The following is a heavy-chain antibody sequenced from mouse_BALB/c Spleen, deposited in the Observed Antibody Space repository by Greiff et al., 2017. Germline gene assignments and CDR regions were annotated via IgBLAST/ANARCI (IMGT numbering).Heavy chain of an antibody. J-gene: IGHJ4*01. Sequence: EVKLVESGGGLVQPGGSRKLSCAASGFTFSSFGMHWVRQAPEKGLEWVAYISSGSSTIYYADTVKGRFTISRDYPKNTLFLQMTSLRSEDTAVYYCARERDYYGYAMDYWGQGTSVTVAS. CDR2: ISSGSSTI. D-gene: IGHD1-1*01. CDR3: ARERDYYGYAMDY. V-gene: IGHV5-17*02. CDR1: GFTFSSFG.